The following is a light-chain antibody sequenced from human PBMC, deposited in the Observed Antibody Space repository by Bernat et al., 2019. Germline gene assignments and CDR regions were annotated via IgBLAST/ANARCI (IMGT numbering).Light chain of an antibody. V-gene: IGLV9-49*01. Sequence: QPVLTQPPSASASLGASVTLTCTLSSGYSNYKVDWYQQRPGKGPRFVMRVGTGGIVGSKGDGIPDRFSVLGSGLNRYLTIKNIQEEDESDYHCGADHGSGSNFVLYVFGTGTKVTDL. CDR2: VGTGGIVG. CDR3: GADHGSGSNFVLYV. J-gene: IGLJ1*01. CDR1: SGYSNYK.